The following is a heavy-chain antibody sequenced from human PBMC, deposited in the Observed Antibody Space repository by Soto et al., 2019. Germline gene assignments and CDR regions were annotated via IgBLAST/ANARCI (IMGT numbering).Heavy chain of an antibody. CDR3: AVYCRGGSGYSAHSNFDY. J-gene: IGHJ4*02. CDR1: GGSISSGSYY. V-gene: IGHV4-31*03. CDR2: IYYSGST. Sequence: QVQLQESGPGLVKPSQTLSLTCTVSGGSISSGSYYWSWIRQHPGKGLEWIGYIYYSGSTYYNPSLNSRLTLSVDTSKNQFSPKLSSVTAAATAVYYCAVYCRGGSGYSAHSNFDYWGQGTLVTVSS. D-gene: IGHD2-15*01.